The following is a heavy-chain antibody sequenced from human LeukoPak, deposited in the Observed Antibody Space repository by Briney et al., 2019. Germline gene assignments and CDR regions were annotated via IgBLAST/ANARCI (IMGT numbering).Heavy chain of an antibody. V-gene: IGHV1-69*06. J-gene: IGHJ4*02. D-gene: IGHD6-13*01. CDR2: IIPIFGTA. CDR3: AKADWVAAAGRRGYYFDY. Sequence: ASVKVSCKASGGTFSSYAISWVRQAPGQGLEWMGGIIPIFGTANYAQKFQGRVTITADKSTSTAYMELSSLRSEDTAVCYCAKADWVAAAGRRGYYFDYWGQGTLVTVSS. CDR1: GGTFSSYA.